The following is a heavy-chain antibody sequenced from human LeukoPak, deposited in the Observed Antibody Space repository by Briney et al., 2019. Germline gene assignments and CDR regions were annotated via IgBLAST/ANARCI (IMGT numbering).Heavy chain of an antibody. J-gene: IGHJ4*02. V-gene: IGHV3-48*03. D-gene: IGHD1-14*01. Sequence: GGSLRLSCAASGFSFSVYEMHWVRQAPGKGLEWISDISSSGTTTYYADSVRGRFTISRDNAKNSLYLQMNSLRAEDTAVYYCVTGRVNHANWGQGTLVTVS. CDR2: ISSSGTTT. CDR1: GFSFSVYE. CDR3: VTGRVNHAN.